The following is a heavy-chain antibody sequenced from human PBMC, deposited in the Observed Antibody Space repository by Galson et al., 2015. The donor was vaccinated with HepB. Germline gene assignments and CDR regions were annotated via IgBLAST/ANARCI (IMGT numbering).Heavy chain of an antibody. J-gene: IGHJ6*02. V-gene: IGHV3-13*01. CDR3: ARGYCSGGTCYGSGMDV. D-gene: IGHD2-15*01. CDR2: IATAGDS. CDR1: GFTFSSYD. Sequence: SLRLSCAASGFTFSSYDMHWVRQAKGGGLAWVSAIATAGDSYYPGSVKGRFTISRENAKNSLYLQMNNLGAGDTAVYYCARGYCSGGTCYGSGMDVWGQGTTVTVSS.